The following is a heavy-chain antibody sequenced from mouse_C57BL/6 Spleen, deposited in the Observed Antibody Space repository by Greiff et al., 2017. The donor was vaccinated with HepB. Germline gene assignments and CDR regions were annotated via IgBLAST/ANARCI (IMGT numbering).Heavy chain of an antibody. Sequence: EVQLVESGGDLVKPGGSLKLSCAASGFTFSSYGMSWVRQTPDKRLEWVATISSGGSYTYYPDSVKGRFTISRDNAKNTLYLQMSSLKSEDTAMYYWASRAYYSNYEGFFAYWGQGTLVTVSA. D-gene: IGHD2-5*01. CDR1: GFTFSSYG. J-gene: IGHJ3*01. V-gene: IGHV5-6*01. CDR2: ISSGGSYT. CDR3: ASRAYYSNYEGFFAY.